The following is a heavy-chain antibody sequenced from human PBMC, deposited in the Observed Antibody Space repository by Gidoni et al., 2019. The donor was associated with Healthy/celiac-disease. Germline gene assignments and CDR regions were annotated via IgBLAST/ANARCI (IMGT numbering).Heavy chain of an antibody. D-gene: IGHD3-3*01. V-gene: IGHV1-46*01. CDR1: GYTFTSYY. J-gene: IGHJ4*02. CDR3: AREARSDFWSGYYYPYAVDY. CDR2: INPSGGST. Sequence: QVQLVQSGAEVKKPGASVKVSCKASGYTFTSYYMHWVRQAPGQGLEWMGIINPSGGSTSYAQKFQGRVTMTRDTSTSTVYMELSSLRSEDTAVYYCAREARSDFWSGYYYPYAVDYWGQGTLVTVSS.